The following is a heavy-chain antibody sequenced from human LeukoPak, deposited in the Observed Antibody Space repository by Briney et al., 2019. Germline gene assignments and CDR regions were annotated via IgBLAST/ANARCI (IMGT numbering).Heavy chain of an antibody. Sequence: SETLSLTCTVSGDSISSNSYYWGWIRQPPGKGLEWIGSIYYSGSTYYNPSLKSRVTISVDTSKNQFSLKLSSVTAADTAVYYCAGLYASGTYYGYWGQGTLVTVSS. CDR1: GDSISSNSYY. D-gene: IGHD3-10*01. CDR3: AGLYASGTYYGY. V-gene: IGHV4-39*01. J-gene: IGHJ4*02. CDR2: IYYSGST.